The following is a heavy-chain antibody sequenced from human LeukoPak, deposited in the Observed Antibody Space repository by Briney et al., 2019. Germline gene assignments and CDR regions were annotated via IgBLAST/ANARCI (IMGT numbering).Heavy chain of an antibody. J-gene: IGHJ4*02. Sequence: GASVKVSCKASGGTFSSYAISRVRQAPGQGLEWMGGIIPIFGTANYAQKFQGRVTITADESTSTAYMELSSLRSEDTAVYYCARALDSGPNFDYWGQGTLVTVSS. CDR2: IIPIFGTA. V-gene: IGHV1-69*13. CDR3: ARALDSGPNFDY. D-gene: IGHD1-26*01. CDR1: GGTFSSYA.